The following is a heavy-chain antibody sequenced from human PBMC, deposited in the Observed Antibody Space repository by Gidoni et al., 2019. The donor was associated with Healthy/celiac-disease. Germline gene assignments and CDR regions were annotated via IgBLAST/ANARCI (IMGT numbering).Heavy chain of an antibody. CDR2: IIPIFGTA. V-gene: IGHV1-69*01. D-gene: IGHD5-18*01. CDR1: GGTFSSSA. J-gene: IGHJ6*02. Sequence: QVQLVQSGAEVKKPGSSVKVSCKASGGTFSSSAISWVRQVTGQGLEWMGGIIPIFGTANYAQKLQGRVTITADESTSTAYMELSSLRSEDTAVYYCARDTDTVYGRGTGMDVWGQGTTVTVSS. CDR3: ARDTDTVYGRGTGMDV.